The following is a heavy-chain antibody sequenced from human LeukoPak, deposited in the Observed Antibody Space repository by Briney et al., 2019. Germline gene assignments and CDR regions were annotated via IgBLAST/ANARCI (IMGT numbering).Heavy chain of an antibody. J-gene: IGHJ6*03. CDR1: GFTFSSYA. Sequence: GGSLRLSCAASGFTFSSYAMDWVRQAPGKGLEWVAVISYDGSNKYYADSVKGRFTISRDNAKNSLYLQMNSLRAEDTAVYFCASEGHRPFNYNYYMDVWGKGTTVTVSS. CDR3: ASEGHRPFNYNYYMDV. CDR2: ISYDGSNK. V-gene: IGHV3-30*04.